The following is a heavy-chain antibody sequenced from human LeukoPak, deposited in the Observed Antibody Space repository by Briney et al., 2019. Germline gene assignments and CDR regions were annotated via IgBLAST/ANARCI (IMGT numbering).Heavy chain of an antibody. CDR1: GYTFTGYY. V-gene: IGHV1-2*02. D-gene: IGHD1-26*01. J-gene: IGHJ4*02. CDR3: ARAGVEATYFDY. Sequence: ASVKVSCKASGYTFTGYYMHWVRQAPGQGLEWMGWINPNSVGTNYAQKFQGRVTMTRDTSISTAYMELSRLRSDDTAVYYCARAGVEATYFDYWGQGTLVTVSS. CDR2: INPNSVGT.